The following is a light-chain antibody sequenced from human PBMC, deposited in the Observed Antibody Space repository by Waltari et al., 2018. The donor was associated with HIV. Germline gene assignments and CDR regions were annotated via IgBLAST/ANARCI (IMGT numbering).Light chain of an antibody. CDR1: SSDVGNYNL. CDR2: EAV. Sequence: QSALTQPASVSGSPGQSITISCTGTSSDVGNYNLVSWYQQYPGKAPKLMIYEAVKRLTGFSNRISASNSGNTASLTISGLQAEDEANYYCCSYGGSSTWVFGGGTKMTVL. CDR3: CSYGGSSTWV. V-gene: IGLV2-23*01. J-gene: IGLJ3*02.